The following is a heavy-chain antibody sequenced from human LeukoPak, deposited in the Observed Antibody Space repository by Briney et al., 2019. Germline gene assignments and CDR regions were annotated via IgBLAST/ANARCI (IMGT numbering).Heavy chain of an antibody. J-gene: IGHJ3*02. V-gene: IGHV4-61*09. D-gene: IGHD2-21*02. CDR2: IYTSGST. CDR3: ARGWVVTAILDDAFDI. CDR1: GGSISSGSYD. Sequence: PSETLSLTCTVSGGSISSGSYDWYWIRQPAGKGLEWIGHIYTSGSTNYNPSLKSRVTISVDTSKNQFSLKLSSVTAADTAVYYCARGWVVTAILDDAFDIWGQGTMVTVSS.